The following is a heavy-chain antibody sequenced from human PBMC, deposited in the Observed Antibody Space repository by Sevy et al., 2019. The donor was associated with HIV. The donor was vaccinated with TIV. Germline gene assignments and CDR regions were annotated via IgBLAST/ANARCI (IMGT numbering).Heavy chain of an antibody. CDR1: GFTFSSYW. J-gene: IGHJ6*02. V-gene: IGHV3-7*01. CDR2: IKQDGSEK. CDR3: AKALHRVYFGMDV. Sequence: GGSLRLSCAASGFTFSSYWMSWVRQAPGKGLEWVANIKQDGSEKYYVDSVKGRFTISRDNAKNSLYLQMNSLRAEDTAVYYCAKALHRVYFGMDVWGQGTTVTVSS. D-gene: IGHD4-4*01.